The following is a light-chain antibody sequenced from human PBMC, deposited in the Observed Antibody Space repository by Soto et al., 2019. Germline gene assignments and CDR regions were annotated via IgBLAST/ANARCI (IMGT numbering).Light chain of an antibody. J-gene: IGKJ1*01. Sequence: EIVMTQSPATLSVSPGERASRSCRASQSVSSNLAWYQQKPGQAPRLLLYGASTRATGIPARFSGNGSGTEFTLTISSLQSEDFAVYYCQQYNNWPPWTFGQGTKVDIK. CDR3: QQYNNWPPWT. V-gene: IGKV3-15*01. CDR1: QSVSSN. CDR2: GAS.